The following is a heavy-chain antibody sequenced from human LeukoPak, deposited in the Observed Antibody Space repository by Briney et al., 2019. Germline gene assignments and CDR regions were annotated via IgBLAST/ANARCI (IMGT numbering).Heavy chain of an antibody. Sequence: SETLFLTCTVSGGSISSYYWSWIRQPPGKGLEWIGYIYYSGSTNYNPSLKSRVTISVDTSKNQFSLKLSSVTAADTAVYYCARDPGGGNSGGDWGQGTLVTVSS. J-gene: IGHJ4*02. CDR1: GGSISSYY. CDR2: IYYSGST. CDR3: ARDPGGGNSGGD. D-gene: IGHD4-23*01. V-gene: IGHV4-59*12.